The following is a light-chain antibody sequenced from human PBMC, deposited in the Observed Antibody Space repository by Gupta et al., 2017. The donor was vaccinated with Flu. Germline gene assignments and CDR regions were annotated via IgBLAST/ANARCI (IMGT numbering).Light chain of an antibody. J-gene: IGKJ4*01. CDR1: QNIGNY. V-gene: IGKV3-11*01. CDR2: DAS. CDR3: QQRSPGLT. Sequence: PGEGATLSCRARQNIGNYLAWYQQKPGQAPRLLIYDASNRATGIPERFSGSGSGTDFTLTISSLEPEDFAVYYCQQRSPGLTFGGGTRVEI.